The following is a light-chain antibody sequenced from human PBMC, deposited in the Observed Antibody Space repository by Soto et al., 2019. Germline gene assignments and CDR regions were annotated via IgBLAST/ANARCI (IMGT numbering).Light chain of an antibody. V-gene: IGKV3-11*01. CDR1: QSVSNDF. CDR3: QQRNDWRRGT. CDR2: GAS. J-gene: IGKJ5*01. Sequence: EIVLTQSPGILSLSPGERATLSCRASQSVSNDFLAWYQQKPGQAPRLLIYGASNRATGVPARFSGSGSGTDFTLTISGLEPEDFAVYYCQQRNDWRRGTFGQGTRLENK.